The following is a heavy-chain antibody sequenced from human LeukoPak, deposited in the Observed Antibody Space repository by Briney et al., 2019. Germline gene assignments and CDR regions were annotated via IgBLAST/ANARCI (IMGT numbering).Heavy chain of an antibody. J-gene: IGHJ4*02. CDR3: ARARHVVGGGFDY. CDR2: ISSSSSYI. V-gene: IGHV3-21*01. D-gene: IGHD3-10*01. CDR1: GFTFSSYS. Sequence: GGSLRLSCAASGFTFSSYSMNWVRQAPGKGLEWVSSISSSSSYIYYADSVKGRFTTSRDNAKNSLYLQMNSLRAEDTAVYYCARARHVVGGGFDYWGQGTLVTVSS.